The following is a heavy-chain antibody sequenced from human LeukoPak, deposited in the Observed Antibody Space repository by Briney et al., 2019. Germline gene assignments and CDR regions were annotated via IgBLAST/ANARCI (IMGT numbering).Heavy chain of an antibody. V-gene: IGHV4-39*07. CDR1: GGSISSSSYY. D-gene: IGHD3-3*01. J-gene: IGHJ4*02. Sequence: SETLSLTRTVSGGSISSSSYYWGWIRQPPGKGLEWIGSIYYSGSTYYNPSLKSRVTISVDTSKNQFSLKVNSVTAADTAVYYGARGWKYRSGYTVTELGSGYFDYWGQGTLVTVSS. CDR3: ARGWKYRSGYTVTELGSGYFDY. CDR2: IYYSGST.